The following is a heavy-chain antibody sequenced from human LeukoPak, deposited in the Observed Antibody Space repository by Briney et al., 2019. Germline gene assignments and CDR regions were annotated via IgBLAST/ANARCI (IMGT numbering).Heavy chain of an antibody. CDR3: TTGYTSASHDAY. J-gene: IGHJ4*02. CDR1: GFTFSDAW. D-gene: IGHD2-15*01. V-gene: IGHV3-15*07. Sequence: GGSLRLSCAASGFTFSDAWMHWVRQAPGKGLEWVGLIKRRTDGGTSNYAAPVKGRFAISRDDSEDTLFLQMDSLKSEDTGVYYCTTGYTSASHDAYWGQGTLVTVSP. CDR2: IKRRTDGGTS.